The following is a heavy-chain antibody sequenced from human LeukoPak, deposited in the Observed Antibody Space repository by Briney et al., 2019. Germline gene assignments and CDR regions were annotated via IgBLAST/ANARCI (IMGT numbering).Heavy chain of an antibody. CDR1: GVSISSTTLY. J-gene: IGHJ4*02. Sequence: SETLSLTCTVPGVSISSTTLYWGGVRQSPGKGLEWIGAIYYSGSTYYNPSLKSRVTISVDTSKNQFSLRLTSVTAADTAIYYCAGAPAGGSDWLSPFDYWGQGTLVTVSS. CDR2: IYYSGST. CDR3: AGAPAGGSDWLSPFDY. D-gene: IGHD3-9*01. V-gene: IGHV4-39*01.